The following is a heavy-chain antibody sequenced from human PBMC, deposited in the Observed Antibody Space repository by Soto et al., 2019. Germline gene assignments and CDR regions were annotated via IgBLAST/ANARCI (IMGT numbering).Heavy chain of an antibody. CDR2: ISSNGVGT. CDR1: GFTLSGYA. D-gene: IGHD6-6*01. J-gene: IGHJ6*03. V-gene: IGHV3-64*01. Sequence: GXSLGLACAASGFTLSGYAMDWVLQAPGKGLEYVSGISSNGVGTYYANSVQGRFTISRDNSKNTVYLQMGSLRPEDMAVYYCARRARPDFYYMDVWGKGTTVTVSS. CDR3: ARRARPDFYYMDV.